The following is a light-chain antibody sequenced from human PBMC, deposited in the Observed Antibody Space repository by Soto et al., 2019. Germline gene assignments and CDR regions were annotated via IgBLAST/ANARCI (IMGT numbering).Light chain of an antibody. J-gene: IGKJ1*01. V-gene: IGKV3-20*01. CDR1: QSVRNNY. CDR3: QQYGTSPRT. CDR2: GAS. Sequence: EIGLTQSPGTLSLSQGERATLSGRASQSVRNNYLAWYQQRPGQAPRLHIHGASSRATGIPDRFSGSGSGTDFTLTISRLEPEDFAVYYCQQYGTSPRTFGQGTKVDIK.